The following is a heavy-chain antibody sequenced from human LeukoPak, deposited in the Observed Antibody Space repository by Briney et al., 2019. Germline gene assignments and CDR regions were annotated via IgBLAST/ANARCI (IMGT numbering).Heavy chain of an antibody. Sequence: GGSLRLSCAASGFTVKDNFMSWVRQAPGKGLEWVANINEDGRQKNYVDSVKGRFTISRDNTKNSLYLQMHSLRAEDTAVYYCARDTNGDGDYWGQGTLVTVSS. J-gene: IGHJ4*02. CDR2: INEDGRQK. CDR3: ARDTNGDGDY. CDR1: GFTVKDNF. V-gene: IGHV3-7*01. D-gene: IGHD2-8*01.